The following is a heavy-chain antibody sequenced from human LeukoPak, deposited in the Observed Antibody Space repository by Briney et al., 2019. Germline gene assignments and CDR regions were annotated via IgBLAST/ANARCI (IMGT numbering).Heavy chain of an antibody. Sequence: GGSLRLSCAASGFTFSSYEMNWVRQAPGKGLEWVSYISSSGSTIYYADSVKGRFTISRDNSKNTLYLQMNSLRAEDTAVYYCAREGLRYCSSTSCYAYDYWGQGTLVTVSS. D-gene: IGHD2-2*01. CDR1: GFTFSSYE. J-gene: IGHJ4*02. CDR2: ISSSGSTI. CDR3: AREGLRYCSSTSCYAYDY. V-gene: IGHV3-48*03.